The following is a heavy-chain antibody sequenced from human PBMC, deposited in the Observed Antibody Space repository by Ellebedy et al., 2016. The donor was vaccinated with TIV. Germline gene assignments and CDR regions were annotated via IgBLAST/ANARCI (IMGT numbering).Heavy chain of an antibody. Sequence: LRLSCAISGDNVSNNNAACKWTRPSPSRGLEWLGRPYSRSKWYNDYAVSVKSRITINPDTSKNQFSLQLNSVTPEDTAVYYCARGQWLVRQAFDIWGQGTMVTVSS. CDR2: PYSRSKWYN. J-gene: IGHJ3*02. V-gene: IGHV6-1*01. CDR1: GDNVSNNNAA. D-gene: IGHD6-19*01. CDR3: ARGQWLVRQAFDI.